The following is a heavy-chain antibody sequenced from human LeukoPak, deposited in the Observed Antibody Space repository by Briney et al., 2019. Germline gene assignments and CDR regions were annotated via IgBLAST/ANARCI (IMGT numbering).Heavy chain of an antibody. D-gene: IGHD5-24*01. CDR2: TYYSGST. J-gene: IGHJ3*02. V-gene: IGHV4-39*01. CDR3: ARAEDEFDI. CDR1: GGSISSSSYY. Sequence: SETLSLTCTVSGGSISSSSYYWGWIRQPPGKGLEWIGSTYYSGSTYYNPSLKSRVTISVDTSKNQFSLKLSSVTAADTAVYYCARAEDEFDIWGQGTMVTVSS.